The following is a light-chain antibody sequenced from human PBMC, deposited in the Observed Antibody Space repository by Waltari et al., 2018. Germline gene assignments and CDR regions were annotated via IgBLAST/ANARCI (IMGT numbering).Light chain of an antibody. J-gene: IGLJ2*01. CDR3: SSYTGSSTVI. CDR2: DVN. Sequence: QSALTQPASVSGSPGQSITISCTGSSGIIGTYKSVSWYQQHPGRTPRLIIYDVNMRPSGISDRFSGSKSGATASLTISGLQTEDEADYYCSSYTGSSTVIFGGGTRLTVL. CDR1: SGIIGTYKS. V-gene: IGLV2-14*03.